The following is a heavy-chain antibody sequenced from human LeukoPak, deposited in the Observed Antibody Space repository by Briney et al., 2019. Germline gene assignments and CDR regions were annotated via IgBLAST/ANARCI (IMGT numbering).Heavy chain of an antibody. Sequence: PGGSLRLSCVASGFIFSSYDMHWVRQAPGKGLEWVALIRFDGSNGYYTDSVEGRFTISRDNSKNTLYLHMSSLRTEDTAVYYCARVFRGYYFDYWGQGTLVTVSS. V-gene: IGHV3-30*02. D-gene: IGHD2-15*01. CDR3: ARVFRGYYFDY. J-gene: IGHJ4*02. CDR2: IRFDGSNG. CDR1: GFIFSSYD.